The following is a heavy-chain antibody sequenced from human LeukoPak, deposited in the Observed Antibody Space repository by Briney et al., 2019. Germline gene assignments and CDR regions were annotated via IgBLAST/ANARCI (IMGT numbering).Heavy chain of an antibody. D-gene: IGHD3-22*01. J-gene: IGHJ4*02. CDR3: ARASNYYDSSGYYPPTDY. CDR2: IYYSGST. Sequence: SETLSLTCTVSGGSISSGDYYWSWIRQPPGKGLEWIGYIYYSGSTYYNPSLKSRVTISVDTSKNQFSLKLSSVTAADTAVYYCARASNYYDSSGYYPPTDYWGQGTLVTVSS. V-gene: IGHV4-30-4*01. CDR1: GGSISSGDYY.